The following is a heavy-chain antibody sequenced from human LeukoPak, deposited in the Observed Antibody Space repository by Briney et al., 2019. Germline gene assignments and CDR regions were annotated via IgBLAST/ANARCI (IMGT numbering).Heavy chain of an antibody. V-gene: IGHV4-59*01. Sequence: SETLSLTCTVSGGSISSYYWSWIRQPPGKGLEGIGYIYYSGSTNYNPSLKSRVTISVDTSKNQFSLKLSSVTAADTAVYYCARDPAYCSSTSCYARGYFDYWGQGTLVTVSS. CDR2: IYYSGST. CDR3: ARDPAYCSSTSCYARGYFDY. D-gene: IGHD2-2*01. J-gene: IGHJ4*02. CDR1: GGSISSYY.